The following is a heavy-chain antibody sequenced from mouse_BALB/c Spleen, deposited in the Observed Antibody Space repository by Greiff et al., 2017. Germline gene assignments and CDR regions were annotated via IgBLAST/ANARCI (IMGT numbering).Heavy chain of an antibody. CDR2: IDPANGNT. J-gene: IGHJ1*01. CDR1: GFNIKDTY. CDR3: ARSYYGSSYVWYFDV. D-gene: IGHD1-1*01. Sequence: EVQLVESGAELVKPGASVKLSCTASGFNIKDTYMHWVKQRPEQGLEWIGRIDPANGNTKYDPKFQGKATITADTSSNTAYLQLSSLTSEDTAVYYCARSYYGSSYVWYFDVWGAGTTVTVSS. V-gene: IGHV14-3*02.